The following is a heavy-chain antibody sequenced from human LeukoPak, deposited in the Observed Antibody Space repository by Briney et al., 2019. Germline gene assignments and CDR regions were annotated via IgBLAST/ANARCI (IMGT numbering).Heavy chain of an antibody. V-gene: IGHV3-21*01. J-gene: IGHJ3*02. D-gene: IGHD5/OR15-5a*01. CDR1: GFTFSSYS. CDR3: ARGHVTVSAHEDAFDI. Sequence: PGGSLRLSCAASGFTFSSYSMNWVRQAPGKGLEGVSSISSSSSYIYYADSVKGRFTISRDNAKNSLYLQMNSLRAEDTAVYYCARGHVTVSAHEDAFDIWGQGTMVTVSS. CDR2: ISSSSSYI.